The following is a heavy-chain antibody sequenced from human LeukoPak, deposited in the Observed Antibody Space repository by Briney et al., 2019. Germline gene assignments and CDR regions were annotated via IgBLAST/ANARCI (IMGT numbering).Heavy chain of an antibody. J-gene: IGHJ4*02. D-gene: IGHD3-22*01. Sequence: ASVKVSCKASGYTFTSYDINWVRQATGQGLGWMGWMNPNSGNTGYAQKFQGRVTMTRNTSISTAYMELSSLRSEDTAVYYCARVPTVRSGYYYAYFDYWGQGTLVTVSS. CDR1: GYTFTSYD. CDR2: MNPNSGNT. CDR3: ARVPTVRSGYYYAYFDY. V-gene: IGHV1-8*01.